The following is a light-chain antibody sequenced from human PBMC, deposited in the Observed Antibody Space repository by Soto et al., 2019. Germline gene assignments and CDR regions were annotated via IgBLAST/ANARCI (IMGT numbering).Light chain of an antibody. CDR2: EAT. CDR3: QQSFVSPWT. J-gene: IGKJ1*01. CDR1: QNIHKY. Sequence: DIQMTQSPSSLSASVGDRVSISCRSSQNIHKYLNWYQQRPGKAPNLLVYEATSLETGVSAKFSGSGSGTEFTLTINSLQPEDFATYYCQQSFVSPWTFGQGTMIEI. V-gene: IGKV1-39*01.